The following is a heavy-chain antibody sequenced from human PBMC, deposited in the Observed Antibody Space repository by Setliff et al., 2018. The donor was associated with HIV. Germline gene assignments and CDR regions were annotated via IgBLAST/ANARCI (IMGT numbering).Heavy chain of an antibody. CDR3: ATQRSFQRAFEAVAGSFDP. D-gene: IGHD6-19*01. CDR2: IYTSGTT. CDR1: GVSISGHF. V-gene: IGHV4-4*09. Sequence: ASETLSLTCFVSGVSISGHFWGWIRQPPGKGLEWIGYIYTSGTTEYNPSLDSRVTISVDTSRDQFSLNLTSVTAADTAVYYCATQRSFQRAFEAVAGSFDPWGQGILVTVSS. J-gene: IGHJ5*02.